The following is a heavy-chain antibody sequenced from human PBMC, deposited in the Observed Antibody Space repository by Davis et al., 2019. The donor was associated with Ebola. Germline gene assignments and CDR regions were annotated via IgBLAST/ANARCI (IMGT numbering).Heavy chain of an antibody. V-gene: IGHV3-23*01. CDR1: GFSFSNTD. CDR2: IHFSGSST. J-gene: IGHJ4*02. CDR3: LGDPNWAFGY. Sequence: GESLKISCEASGFSFSNTDMNWVRQAPGKGLEWVSNIHFSGSSTSYADSVEGRFSLSRDNSKNTLYMEMNSLRVEDTAVYYCLGDPNWAFGYWGQGTLVTVSS. D-gene: IGHD7-27*01.